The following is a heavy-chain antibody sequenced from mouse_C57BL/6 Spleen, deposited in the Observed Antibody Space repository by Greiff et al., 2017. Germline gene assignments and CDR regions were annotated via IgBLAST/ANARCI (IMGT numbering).Heavy chain of an antibody. CDR1: GYTFTSYW. Sequence: QVQLQQPGAELVKPGASVKMSCKASGYTFTSYWITWVKQRPGQGLEWIGDIYPGSGSTNYNEKFKSKATLTVDTSSSTAYMQLSSLTSEDASVYDCAKNYYGSYGPCAYWGQGTLVTVSA. CDR3: AKNYYGSYGPCAY. CDR2: IYPGSGST. D-gene: IGHD2-1*01. V-gene: IGHV1-55*01. J-gene: IGHJ3*01.